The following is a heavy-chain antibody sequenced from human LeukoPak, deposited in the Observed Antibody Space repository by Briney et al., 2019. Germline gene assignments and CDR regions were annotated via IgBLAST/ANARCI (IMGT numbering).Heavy chain of an antibody. CDR1: GFTFRTYA. CDR2: ISSNGGST. D-gene: IGHD3-16*01. Sequence: GGSLRLSFAASGFTFRTYAMHWVRQAPGKGLEYVSAISSNGGSTFYANSVKGRFTISRDNSKNTVYLQMGSLRPEDMAVYYCVTLGADYWGQGTLVTVSS. V-gene: IGHV3-64*01. J-gene: IGHJ4*02. CDR3: VTLGADY.